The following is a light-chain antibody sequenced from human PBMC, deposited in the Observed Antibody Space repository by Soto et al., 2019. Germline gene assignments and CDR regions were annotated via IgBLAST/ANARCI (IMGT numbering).Light chain of an antibody. J-gene: IGKJ1*01. CDR2: AAS. V-gene: IGKV1-27*01. CDR1: QGISSY. CDR3: QKYNRATPET. Sequence: DIQMTQSPSSLSASVGDIVTITCRASQGISSYLAWYQQKPGKVPKLLIYAASTLQSGVPSRFSGSGSETNFTLTTSSRQPEDVATYYCQKYNRATPETFGHGTKVEIK.